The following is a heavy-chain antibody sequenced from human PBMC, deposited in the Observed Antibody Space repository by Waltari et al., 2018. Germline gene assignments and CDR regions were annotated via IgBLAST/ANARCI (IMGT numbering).Heavy chain of an antibody. Sequence: QVQLVQSGAEVKKPGASVKVSCKASGYTFTSYAMHWVRQAPGPRLEWMGWINAGNGNTKYSQKFQGRVTITRDTSASTAYMELSSLRSEDTAVYYCARAPSIAAAGAYYYYYYGMDVWGQGTTVTVSS. CDR2: INAGNGNT. CDR1: GYTFTSYA. CDR3: ARAPSIAAAGAYYYYYYGMDV. V-gene: IGHV1-3*01. D-gene: IGHD6-13*01. J-gene: IGHJ6*02.